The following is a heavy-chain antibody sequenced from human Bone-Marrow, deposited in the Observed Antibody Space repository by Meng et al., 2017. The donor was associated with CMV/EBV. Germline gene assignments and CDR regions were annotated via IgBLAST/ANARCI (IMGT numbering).Heavy chain of an antibody. J-gene: IGHJ6*02. D-gene: IGHD1-26*01. CDR2: ISHSGST. V-gene: IGHV4-59*12. Sequence: GSLRLSCTVSGGSISSYYWSWIRQPPGKGLEWIGSISHSGSTNYNPSLKSRVTISVDTSKNQFSLKLSSVTAADTAVYYCARGRKWELLRGNYYYYGMDVWGQGTTVTVSS. CDR3: ARGRKWELLRGNYYYYGMDV. CDR1: GGSISSYY.